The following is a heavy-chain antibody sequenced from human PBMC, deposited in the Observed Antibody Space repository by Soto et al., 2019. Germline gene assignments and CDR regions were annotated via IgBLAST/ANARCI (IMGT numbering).Heavy chain of an antibody. D-gene: IGHD3-22*01. CDR1: VDSFSGYY. CDR2: IYYSGTT. J-gene: IGHJ5*02. Sequence: PSETLSLTCTVSVDSFSGYYWNLIRQSPGKGLECICYIYYSGTTNYNPSLKSRVTISVDTSKRQFSLRLSSVTAADTAVYYCAGITYYNYDTSGYYNRFAPWAQGTIVTVSS. V-gene: IGHV4-59*01. CDR3: AGITYYNYDTSGYYNRFAP.